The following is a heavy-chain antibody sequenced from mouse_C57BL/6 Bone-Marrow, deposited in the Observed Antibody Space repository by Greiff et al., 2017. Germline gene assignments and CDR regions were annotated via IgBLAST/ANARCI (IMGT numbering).Heavy chain of an antibody. CDR3: ARSDGYLFAY. V-gene: IGHV2-2*01. D-gene: IGHD2-3*01. CDR1: GFSLTSYG. J-gene: IGHJ3*01. CDR2: IWSGGST. Sequence: QVQLQQSGPGLVQPSQSLSITCTVSGFSLTSYGVHWVRQSPGKGLEWLGVIWSGGSTDYNAAFISSLSISKDNSKSQFFFKMNSQQDDDTAIYYCARSDGYLFAYWGQGTLVTVSA.